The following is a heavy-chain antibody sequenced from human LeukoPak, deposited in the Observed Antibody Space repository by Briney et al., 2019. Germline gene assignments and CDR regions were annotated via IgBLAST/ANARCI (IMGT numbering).Heavy chain of an antibody. CDR1: GGSVSSGSYY. Sequence: PSETLSLTCTVSGGSVSSGSYYWSWIRQPPGKGLEWIGYIYYSGSTTYNPSLKSRVTISKDTSKNQFSLKLSSVTAADTAVYYCARGLSGYSAYDYWGQGALVTVSS. CDR2: IYYSGST. CDR3: ARGLSGYSAYDY. D-gene: IGHD5-12*01. J-gene: IGHJ4*02. V-gene: IGHV4-61*01.